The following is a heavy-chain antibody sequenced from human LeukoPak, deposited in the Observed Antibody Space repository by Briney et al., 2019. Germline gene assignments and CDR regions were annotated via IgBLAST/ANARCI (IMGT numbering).Heavy chain of an antibody. D-gene: IGHD3-22*01. V-gene: IGHV4-34*01. CDR2: INHSGST. CDR1: GGSFSGYY. Sequence: SETLSLTCAVYGGSFSGYYWSWIRQPPGKGLEWIGEINHSGSTNYNPSLKSRVTISVDRSKNQFSLKLSSVTAADTAVYYCARSYYYDSSGYPGFDYWGQGTLVTVSS. J-gene: IGHJ4*02. CDR3: ARSYYYDSSGYPGFDY.